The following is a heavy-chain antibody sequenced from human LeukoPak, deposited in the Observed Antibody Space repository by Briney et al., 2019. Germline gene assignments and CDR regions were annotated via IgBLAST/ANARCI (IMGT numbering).Heavy chain of an antibody. CDR2: IYTSGST. V-gene: IGHV4-4*09. J-gene: IGHJ2*01. CDR3: ARRDWYFDL. CDR1: GGSITSHY. Sequence: SETLSLTCSVSGGSITSHYWSWIRQLPGKGLEWIGYIYTSGSTNYNPSLKSRVTISVDTSRDQFSLKLSSVTAADTAVYYCARRDWYFDLWGRGTLVTVSS.